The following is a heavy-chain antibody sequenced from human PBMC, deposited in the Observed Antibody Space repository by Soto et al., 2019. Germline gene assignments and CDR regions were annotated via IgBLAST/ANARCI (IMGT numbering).Heavy chain of an antibody. CDR2: IIPIFGTA. J-gene: IGHJ6*02. V-gene: IGHV1-69*13. D-gene: IGHD2-2*01. CDR1: GGTFISYA. Sequence: EASVKVYCKASGGTFISYAISWVRQAPGQGLELMGWIIPIFGTANYSQKFQGRVTITADESTSTAYMELSSLRSEDTAVYYCARPNVVVPAATGYYYYGMDVWGQGTTVTVSS. CDR3: ARPNVVVPAATGYYYYGMDV.